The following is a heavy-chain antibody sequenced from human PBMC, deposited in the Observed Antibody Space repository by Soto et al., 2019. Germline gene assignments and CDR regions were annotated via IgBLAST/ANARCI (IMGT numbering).Heavy chain of an antibody. CDR3: ATDAGVSGELYY. CDR2: ISAYNGNT. D-gene: IGHD3-16*01. Sequence: QVQLVQSGAEVKKPGASVKVSCKASGYTFTSYGISWVRQAPGQGLEWMGWISAYNGNTNYAQKLQGRVTMTTDTSTSTGYMELRSLRSDDTTGYYCATDAGVSGELYYWGQGTLVTVSS. CDR1: GYTFTSYG. V-gene: IGHV1-18*01. J-gene: IGHJ4*02.